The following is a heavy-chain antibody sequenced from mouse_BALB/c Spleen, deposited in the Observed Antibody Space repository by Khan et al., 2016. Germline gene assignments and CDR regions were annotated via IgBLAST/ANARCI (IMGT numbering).Heavy chain of an antibody. CDR3: AYRYDAMDY. CDR2: ISYSGTT. CDR1: GDSITSGY. J-gene: IGHJ4*01. D-gene: IGHD2-14*01. V-gene: IGHV3-8*02. Sequence: VQLKESGPNLVKPSQTLSLTCSVTGDSITSGYWNWIRKFPGNKLEYMGYISYSGTTYYNPSLKRRISITRDTSKNQYYLQLNSVTTEDTATYYCAYRYDAMDYWGQGTSVTVSS.